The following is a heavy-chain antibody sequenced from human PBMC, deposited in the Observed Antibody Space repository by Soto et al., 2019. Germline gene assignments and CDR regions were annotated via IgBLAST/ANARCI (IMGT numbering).Heavy chain of an antibody. CDR2: MYNTGST. Sequence: SETLSLTCTVSGGSISGYYWSWIRQPPGKGLEWIGYMYNTGSTVYNPSFKSRVTISVDTSKIQFSLKLNSVTAADTAVYYCARDLWGYCGTDCYPLDVWGQGTTVTVS. CDR3: ARDLWGYCGTDCYPLDV. V-gene: IGHV4-59*01. D-gene: IGHD2-21*02. J-gene: IGHJ6*02. CDR1: GGSISGYY.